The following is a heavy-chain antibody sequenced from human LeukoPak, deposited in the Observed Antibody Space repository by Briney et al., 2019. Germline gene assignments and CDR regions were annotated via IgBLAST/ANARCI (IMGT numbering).Heavy chain of an antibody. J-gene: IGHJ4*02. V-gene: IGHV3-21*04. D-gene: IGHD6-19*01. CDR2: ISSSSSYI. CDR1: GFTFSSYS. Sequence: GGSLRLSCAASGFTFSSYSMNWVRQAPGKGREWVSSISSSSSYIYYADSVKGRFTISRDNAKNSLYLQMNSLRAEDTAVYYCARDWASSGWYDYWGQGTLVTVSS. CDR3: ARDWASSGWYDY.